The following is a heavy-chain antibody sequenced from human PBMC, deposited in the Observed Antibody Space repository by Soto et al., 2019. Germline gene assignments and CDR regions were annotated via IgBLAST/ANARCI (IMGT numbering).Heavy chain of an antibody. Sequence: GGSLRLSCAASEFTFIAYSMSWVRQAPGKGLEWVSYISSSSTTIYYADSVKGRFTISRDNAKNSLYLQMNSLRAEDTAVYYCARFALGDYMHYYMDVWGKGTTVTVSS. CDR2: ISSSSTTI. V-gene: IGHV3-48*01. CDR1: EFTFIAYS. D-gene: IGHD4-17*01. J-gene: IGHJ6*03. CDR3: ARFALGDYMHYYMDV.